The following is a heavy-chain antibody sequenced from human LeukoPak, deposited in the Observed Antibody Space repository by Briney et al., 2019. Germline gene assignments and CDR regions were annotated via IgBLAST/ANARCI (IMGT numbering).Heavy chain of an antibody. D-gene: IGHD3-10*01. CDR3: ARVFGGSGSYSIDYYYGMDV. CDR1: GGTFSSYA. Sequence: GASVKVSCKASGGTFSSYAISWVRQAPGQGLEWMGRIIPILGIANYAQKFQGRVTITADKSTSTAYMELSSLRSEDTAVYYCARVFGGSGSYSIDYYYGMDVWGQGTTVTVSS. CDR2: IIPILGIA. J-gene: IGHJ6*02. V-gene: IGHV1-69*04.